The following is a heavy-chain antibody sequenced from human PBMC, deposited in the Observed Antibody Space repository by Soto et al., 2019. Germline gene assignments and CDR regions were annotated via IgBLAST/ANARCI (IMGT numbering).Heavy chain of an antibody. J-gene: IGHJ3*02. Sequence: PGGSLRLSCAASGLTFDDYAMHWVRQAPGKGLEWVSGISWNSDNIVYADSVKGRFTISRDNAKNSMYLQMNSLRAEDTALYYCAKDLYSNYGDAFDIWGQGTMVTVSS. CDR1: GLTFDDYA. V-gene: IGHV3-9*01. CDR2: ISWNSDNI. CDR3: AKDLYSNYGDAFDI. D-gene: IGHD4-4*01.